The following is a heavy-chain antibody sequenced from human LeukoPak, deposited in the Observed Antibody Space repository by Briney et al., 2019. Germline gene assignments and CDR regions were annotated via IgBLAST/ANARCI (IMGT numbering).Heavy chain of an antibody. V-gene: IGHV4-31*03. CDR3: ARDSGGSTVDY. CDR2: SYSSGST. D-gene: IGHD3-10*01. J-gene: IGHJ4*02. Sequence: SQTLSRTCTVPGGSISSGGYYWSWIRQHPGKGLEWIGYSYSSGSTYYNPSLKSRVTISVDTSKNQFSLKLSSVTAADTAVYYCARDSGGSTVDYWGQGTLVTVSS. CDR1: GGSISSGGYY.